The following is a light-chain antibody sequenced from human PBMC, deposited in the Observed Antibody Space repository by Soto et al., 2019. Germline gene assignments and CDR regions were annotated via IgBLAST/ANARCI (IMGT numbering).Light chain of an antibody. CDR1: QSVLYSPNNKNY. Sequence: DIVMTQSPESLAVSLGERATINCKSSQSVLYSPNNKNYLAWYQHKPGQPPKMLIYWASIRESGVPDRFSGSGSGTDFTLTISSLQSEDVAVYYCQQYYTNSWSFGQGTKV. V-gene: IGKV4-1*01. J-gene: IGKJ1*01. CDR2: WAS. CDR3: QQYYTNSWS.